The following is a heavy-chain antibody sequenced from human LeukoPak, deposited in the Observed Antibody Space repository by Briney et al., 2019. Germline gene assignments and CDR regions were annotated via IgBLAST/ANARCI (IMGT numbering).Heavy chain of an antibody. CDR3: ARGHYHDY. Sequence: SETLSLTCTVSGGSISSSSYYWGWIRQTPGKGLEWIGSIYYSGSTFYSPSLKSRVTISVDTSKNQISLRLSSVTAADTAVYYCARGHYHDYWGQGTPVIVSS. CDR2: IYYSGST. CDR1: GGSISSSSYY. V-gene: IGHV4-39*07. D-gene: IGHD2-2*01. J-gene: IGHJ4*02.